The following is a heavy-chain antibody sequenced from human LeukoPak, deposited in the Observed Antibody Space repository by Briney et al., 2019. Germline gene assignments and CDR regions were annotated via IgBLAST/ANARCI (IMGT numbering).Heavy chain of an antibody. CDR1: GGSISSGGYY. Sequence: ASETLSLTCTVSGGSISSGGYYWSWIRQHPGKGLEWIGYIYYSGSTYYNPSLKSRVTIPVDTSKNQFSLKLSSVTAADTAVYYCARLSNSRSYYFDYWGQGTLVTVSS. V-gene: IGHV4-31*03. CDR2: IYYSGST. D-gene: IGHD3-22*01. CDR3: ARLSNSRSYYFDY. J-gene: IGHJ4*02.